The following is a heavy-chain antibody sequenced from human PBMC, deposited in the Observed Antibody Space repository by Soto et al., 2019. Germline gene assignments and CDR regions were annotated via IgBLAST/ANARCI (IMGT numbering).Heavy chain of an antibody. D-gene: IGHD3-3*01. V-gene: IGHV3-30-3*01. Sequence: PGGSLRLSCAASGFTFSSYAMHWVRQAPGKGLEWVAVISYDGSNKYYADSVKGRFTISRDNSKSTLYLQMNSLRAEDTAVYYCARAYDFWSGYFFYYGMDVWGQGTTVTVSS. CDR2: ISYDGSNK. CDR1: GFTFSSYA. CDR3: ARAYDFWSGYFFYYGMDV. J-gene: IGHJ6*02.